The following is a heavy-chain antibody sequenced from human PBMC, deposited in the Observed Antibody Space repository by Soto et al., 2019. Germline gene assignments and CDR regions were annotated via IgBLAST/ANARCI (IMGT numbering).Heavy chain of an antibody. D-gene: IGHD2-15*01. CDR2: IYKSATT. CDR1: GDSISSVDYF. V-gene: IGHV4-30-4*01. J-gene: IGHJ5*01. Sequence: SETLSLTCSVSGDSISSVDYFWAWIRQPPGQSLEYIGYIYKSATTYYNPSFESRVAISLDTSKSQFSLNVTSVTAADTAVYFCARGRYCLTGRCFPNWFDSWGQGTLVTVYS. CDR3: ARGRYCLTGRCFPNWFDS.